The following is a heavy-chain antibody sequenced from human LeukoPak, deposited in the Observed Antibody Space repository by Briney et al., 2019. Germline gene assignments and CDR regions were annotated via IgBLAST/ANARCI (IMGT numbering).Heavy chain of an antibody. CDR2: ISAYNGNT. Sequence: GASVKVSCKASGYTFTSYGISWVRQAPGQGLEWMGWISAYNGNTNYAQKLQGRGTMTTDTSTRKAYMELRSLRSDDTAVYYCARDSHYSGYDSALDNFDYWGQGTLVTVSS. CDR3: ARDSHYSGYDSALDNFDY. D-gene: IGHD5-12*01. J-gene: IGHJ4*02. CDR1: GYTFTSYG. V-gene: IGHV1-18*04.